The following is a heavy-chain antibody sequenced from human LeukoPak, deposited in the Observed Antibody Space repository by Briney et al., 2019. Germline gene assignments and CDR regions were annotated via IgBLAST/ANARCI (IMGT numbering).Heavy chain of an antibody. CDR1: GGTFSSYA. V-gene: IGHV1-69*13. CDR3: ARDRGVSTYYYDSSGYYLGYNWFDP. D-gene: IGHD3-22*01. CDR2: IIPIFGTA. J-gene: IGHJ5*02. Sequence: SVKVSCKASGGTFSSYAISWVRQAPGQGLEWMGGIIPIFGTANYAQKFQGRVTITADESTSTAYMELSSLRSEDTAVYYCARDRGVSTYYYDSSGYYLGYNWFDPWGQGTLVTVSS.